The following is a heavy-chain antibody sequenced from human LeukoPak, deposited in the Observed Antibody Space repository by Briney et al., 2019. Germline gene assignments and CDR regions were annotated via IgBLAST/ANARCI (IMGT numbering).Heavy chain of an antibody. CDR3: ARESAEVQRPHYY. J-gene: IGHJ4*02. D-gene: IGHD2-2*01. Sequence: GGSLRLSCAASGFTFSSYAMHWVRQAPGKGLEWVAVISYDGSNKYYADSVKGRFTISRDNPKNTLYLQMNSLRAEDTAVYYCARESAEVQRPHYYWGQGTLVTVSS. V-gene: IGHV3-30-3*01. CDR1: GFTFSSYA. CDR2: ISYDGSNK.